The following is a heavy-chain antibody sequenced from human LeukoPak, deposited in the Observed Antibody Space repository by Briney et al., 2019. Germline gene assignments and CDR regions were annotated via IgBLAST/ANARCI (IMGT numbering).Heavy chain of an antibody. D-gene: IGHD2-2*01. CDR2: ISGSTSYI. J-gene: IGHJ4*02. V-gene: IGHV3-21*01. CDR1: GFTFSSFG. Sequence: LGGSLRLSCAASGFTFSSFGMSWVRQAPGKGLEWVSSISGSTSYIYYADSLKGRFTISRDNAKNSLYLQMNSLRAEDTAVYYCARAYCSSTTCPVDFWGQGTLVTVSS. CDR3: ARAYCSSTTCPVDF.